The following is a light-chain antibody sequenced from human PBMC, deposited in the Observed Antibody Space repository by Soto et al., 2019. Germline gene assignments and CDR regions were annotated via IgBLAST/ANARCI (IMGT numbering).Light chain of an antibody. V-gene: IGKV3-20*01. CDR2: GAS. J-gene: IGKJ1*01. CDR3: QQYGSSPRT. Sequence: IVMTQSPATLSVSPGERATLSCRASQSVSSNLAWYQQKHGQAPRLLIYGASSRATGIPDRFSGSGSGTDLTITISRLEPEDFETYYCQQYGSSPRTFGQGTKVDIK. CDR1: QSVSSN.